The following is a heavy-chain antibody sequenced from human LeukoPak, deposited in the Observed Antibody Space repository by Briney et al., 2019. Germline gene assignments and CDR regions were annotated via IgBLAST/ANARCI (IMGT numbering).Heavy chain of an antibody. CDR2: ISYDGSNK. CDR1: GFTFSSYG. D-gene: IGHD3-22*01. J-gene: IGHJ4*02. Sequence: PGRSLRLSRAASGFTFSSYGMHWVRQAPGKGLEWVAVISYDGSNKYYADSVKGRFTISRDNSKNTLYLQMNSLRAEDTAVYYCANHPDYYDSSGPLGYWGQGTLVTVSS. V-gene: IGHV3-30*18. CDR3: ANHPDYYDSSGPLGY.